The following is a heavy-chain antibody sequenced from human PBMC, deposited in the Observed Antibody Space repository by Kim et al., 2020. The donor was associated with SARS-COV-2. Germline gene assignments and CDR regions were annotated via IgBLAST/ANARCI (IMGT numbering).Heavy chain of an antibody. CDR1: GGSISSYY. CDR2: IYYSGST. D-gene: IGHD6-19*01. J-gene: IGHJ4*02. Sequence: SETLSLTCTVSGGSISSYYWSWIRQPPGKGLEWIGYIYYSGSTNYNPSLKSRVTISVDTSKNQFSLKLSSVTAADTAVYYCARSSYSSGWSHTFDYWGQG. V-gene: IGHV4-59*01. CDR3: ARSSYSSGWSHTFDY.